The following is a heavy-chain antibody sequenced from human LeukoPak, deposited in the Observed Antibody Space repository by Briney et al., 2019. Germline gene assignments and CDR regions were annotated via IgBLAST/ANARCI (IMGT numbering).Heavy chain of an antibody. CDR3: ARQQRYYYDSSPSGPTFDY. CDR2: IYYGGST. V-gene: IGHV4-31*02. Sequence: LRLSCAASGFTFSSYSMNWIRQHPGKGLEWIGYIYYGGSTYYNPSLKSRVTISVDTSKNQFSLKLSSVTAADTAVYYCARQQRYYYDSSPSGPTFDYWGQGTLVTVSS. J-gene: IGHJ4*02. D-gene: IGHD3-22*01. CDR1: GFTFSSYS.